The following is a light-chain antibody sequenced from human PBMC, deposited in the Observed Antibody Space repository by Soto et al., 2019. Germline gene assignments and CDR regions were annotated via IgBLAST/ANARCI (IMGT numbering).Light chain of an antibody. V-gene: IGKV1-13*02. CDR2: DAS. J-gene: IGKJ5*01. CDR1: QGISSA. CDR3: QLFNSYPQGIT. Sequence: AIQLTQSPSSLSASVGDRVTITCRASQGISSALAWYQQKPGKAPKLLIYDASSLESGVPSRFSGSGSGTDFIFTISSLQPEDFATYHCQLFNSYPQGITFGQGTRLEIK.